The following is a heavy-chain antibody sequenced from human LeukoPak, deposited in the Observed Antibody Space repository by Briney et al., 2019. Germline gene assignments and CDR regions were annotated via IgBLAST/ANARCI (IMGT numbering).Heavy chain of an antibody. CDR2: INHSGST. J-gene: IGHJ4*02. Sequence: SETLSLTCAVHGGSFSGYYWSWIRQPPGKGLEWIGEINHSGSTNYNPSLKSRVTISVDTSKNQFSLKLSSVTAADTAVYYCARGGYCSGGSCYGGGFDYWGQGTLVTVSS. V-gene: IGHV4-34*01. CDR3: ARGGYCSGGSCYGGGFDY. D-gene: IGHD2-15*01. CDR1: GGSFSGYY.